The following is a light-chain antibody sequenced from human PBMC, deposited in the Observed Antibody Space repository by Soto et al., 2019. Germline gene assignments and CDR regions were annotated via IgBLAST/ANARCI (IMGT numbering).Light chain of an antibody. J-gene: IGKJ5*01. CDR1: QSVSGN. CDR2: GAS. CDR3: QQKKNWFSTT. V-gene: IGKV3-15*01. Sequence: EIVMTQSPATLSVSPGERATLSCRASQSVSGNLAWYQQKPGQAPRLLIYGASTRANGIPARFSGSGSGADCTLTNTSLQSEDFEVNYCQQKKNWFSTTSGKGTRLEIK.